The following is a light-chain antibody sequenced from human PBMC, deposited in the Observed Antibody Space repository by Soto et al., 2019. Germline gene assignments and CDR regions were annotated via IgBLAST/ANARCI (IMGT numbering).Light chain of an antibody. J-gene: IGKJ1*01. Sequence: DIQITQSPASRSASVGDRVTITCQASQIISSWLAWYQQKPGKAPKLLIYDSSSLESGVPARFSGSGSGTEFTLTISCLQSEDFATYYCQQYYSYPRTFGQGTKVDIK. CDR1: QIISSW. CDR2: DSS. V-gene: IGKV1-5*01. CDR3: QQYYSYPRT.